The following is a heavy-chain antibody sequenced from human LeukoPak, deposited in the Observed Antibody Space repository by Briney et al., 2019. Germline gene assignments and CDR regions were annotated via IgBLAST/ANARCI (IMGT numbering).Heavy chain of an antibody. D-gene: IGHD5-18*01. V-gene: IGHV3-23*01. CDR1: GFTFSSYA. Sequence: PGGSLRLSCAASGFTFSSYAMSWVRQAPGKGLEWVSAISGSGGSTYYADSVKGRFTISRDNSKNTLYLQMNSLRAEDTAVYYCAKASGYSYAPGNWFDPWGQGTLVTVSS. CDR3: AKASGYSYAPGNWFDP. CDR2: ISGSGGST. J-gene: IGHJ5*02.